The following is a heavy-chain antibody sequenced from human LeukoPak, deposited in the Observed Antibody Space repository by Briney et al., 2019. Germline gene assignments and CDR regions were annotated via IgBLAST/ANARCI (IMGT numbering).Heavy chain of an antibody. CDR3: ARVAGGRYCSSTSCPQHLNWFDP. J-gene: IGHJ5*02. CDR1: GGSFSGYY. V-gene: IGHV4-34*01. D-gene: IGHD2-2*01. CDR2: INHSGST. Sequence: SETLSLTCAVYGGSFSGYYWSWIRQPPGKGLEWIGEINHSGSTNYNPSLKSRVTISVDTSKNQFSLKLSSVTAADTAEYYCARVAGGRYCSSTSCPQHLNWFDPWGQGTLVTVSS.